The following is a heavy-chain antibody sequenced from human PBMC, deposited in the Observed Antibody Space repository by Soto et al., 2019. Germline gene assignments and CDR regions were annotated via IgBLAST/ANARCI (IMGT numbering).Heavy chain of an antibody. CDR1: GYTFTSYD. CDR3: ARNLSRKWRRSDSGGMDV. CDR2: MNPNSGNT. J-gene: IGHJ6*02. Sequence: ASVKVSCKASGYTFTSYDINWVRQATGQGLEWMGWMNPNSGNTGYAQKFQGRVTMTRNTSISTAYMELSSLRPEDTAVYYCARNLSRKWRRSDSGGMDVWGQGTTVTVSS. V-gene: IGHV1-8*01. D-gene: IGHD5-12*01.